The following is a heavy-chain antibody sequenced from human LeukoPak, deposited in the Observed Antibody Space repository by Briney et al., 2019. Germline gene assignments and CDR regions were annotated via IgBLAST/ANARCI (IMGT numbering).Heavy chain of an antibody. J-gene: IGHJ3*02. CDR1: GGSISTSNYY. V-gene: IGHV4-39*07. CDR2: IYYSGST. CDR3: ARDMVPAAMRVAGTHGAFDI. D-gene: IGHD2-2*01. Sequence: SETLSLTCTVSGGSISTSNYYWGWVRQPPGRGLEWIGSIYYSGSTYYNPSLKSRVTISVDTSKNQFSLKLSSVTAADTAVYYCARDMVPAAMRVAGTHGAFDIWAKGQWSPSLQ.